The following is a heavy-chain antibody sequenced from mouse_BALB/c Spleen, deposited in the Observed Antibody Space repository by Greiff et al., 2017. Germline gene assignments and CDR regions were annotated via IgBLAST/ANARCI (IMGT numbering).Heavy chain of an antibody. CDR3: ASTNWGYAMDY. J-gene: IGHJ4*01. Sequence: EVKLMESGPGLVKPSQSLSLTCTVTGYSITSDYAWNWIRQFPGNKLEWMGYISYSGSTSYNPSLKSRISITRDTSKNQFFLQLNSVTTEDTATYYCASTNWGYAMDYWGQGTSVTVSS. V-gene: IGHV3-2*02. CDR1: GYSITSDYA. D-gene: IGHD4-1*01. CDR2: ISYSGST.